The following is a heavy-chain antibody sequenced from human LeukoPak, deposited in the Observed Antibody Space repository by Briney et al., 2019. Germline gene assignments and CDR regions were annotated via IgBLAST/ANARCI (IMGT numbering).Heavy chain of an antibody. D-gene: IGHD3-22*01. CDR2: IYYSGST. J-gene: IGHJ2*01. CDR3: ARRFYYDSSGSWYFDL. Sequence: PSETLSLTCTVSGGSISSYYWSWIRQPPGKGLEWIGYIYYSGSTNYNPSLKSRVTISVDTSKNQFSLKLSSVTAADTAVYYCARRFYYDSSGSWYFDLWGRGTLVTVSS. V-gene: IGHV4-59*08. CDR1: GGSISSYY.